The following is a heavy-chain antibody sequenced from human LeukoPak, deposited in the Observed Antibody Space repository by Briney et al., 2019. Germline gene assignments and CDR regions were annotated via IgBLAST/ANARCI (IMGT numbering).Heavy chain of an antibody. D-gene: IGHD3-22*01. V-gene: IGHV4-4*02. J-gene: IGHJ4*02. CDR3: AGLVGRYSSGLYYYYFDY. CDR1: GDSINSLDL. Sequence: SETLSLTCTVSGDSINSLDLWSWVRQPPGKGLEWLGEVYLSGTTHSNPSVKSRVTISIDKSKNQFFLNLSSVTAADTAVYYCAGLVGRYSSGLYYYYFDYWGQGTLVTVSS. CDR2: VYLSGTT.